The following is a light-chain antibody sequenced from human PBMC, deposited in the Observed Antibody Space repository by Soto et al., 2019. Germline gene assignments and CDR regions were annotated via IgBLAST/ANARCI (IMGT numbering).Light chain of an antibody. J-gene: IGLJ1*01. Sequence: QSVLTQPASVSGSPGQSITISCTGTSSDVGGYNYVSWYQQHPGKAPKPMIYDVSNRPSGGSNRSSGSNSCNTASLTISGPQTEDPADYYYRSYTRSSTLVVFGTGTKLTVL. V-gene: IGLV2-14*01. CDR3: RSYTRSSTLVV. CDR1: SSDVGGYNY. CDR2: DVS.